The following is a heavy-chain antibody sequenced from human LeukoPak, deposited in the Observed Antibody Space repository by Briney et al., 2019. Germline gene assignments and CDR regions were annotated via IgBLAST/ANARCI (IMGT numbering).Heavy chain of an antibody. V-gene: IGHV3-64*01. CDR2: ISSNGGST. J-gene: IGHJ4*02. CDR3: ARDYYDSSGPLGPAGY. CDR1: GSTFSSYA. Sequence: GGSLRLSCAASGSTFSSYAMHWVRQAPGKGLEYVLAISSNGGSTYYANSVKGRFTISRDNSKNTLYLQMGSLRAEDMAVYYCARDYYDSSGPLGPAGYWGQGTLVTVSS. D-gene: IGHD3-22*01.